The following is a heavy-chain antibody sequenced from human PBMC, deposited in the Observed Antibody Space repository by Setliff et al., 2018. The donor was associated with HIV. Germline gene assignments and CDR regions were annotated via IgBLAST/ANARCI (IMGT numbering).Heavy chain of an antibody. V-gene: IGHV1-18*04. CDR2: ISAYNGNT. D-gene: IGHD3-10*01. CDR1: GYTFTNYY. Sequence: GASVKVSCKASGYTFTNYYIHWVRQAPGQGLEWMGWISAYNGNTNYAQKLQGRVTMTTDTSTSTAYMELRSLRSDDTAVYYCARDTVLPLETIYYYYGSGSIDPWGQGTLVTVSS. CDR3: ARDTVLPLETIYYYYGSGSIDP. J-gene: IGHJ5*02.